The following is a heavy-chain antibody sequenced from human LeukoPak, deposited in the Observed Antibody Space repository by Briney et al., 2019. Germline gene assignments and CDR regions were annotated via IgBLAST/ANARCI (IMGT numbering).Heavy chain of an antibody. CDR1: GGSISSYY. V-gene: IGHV4-4*09. J-gene: IGHJ3*02. D-gene: IGHD3-10*01. CDR2: IYTSGST. Sequence: SETLSLTCTVSGGSISSYYWSWIRQPPGKGLEWIGYIYTSGSTNYNPSLKSRVTISVDTSKNQFSLKLSSVTAADTAVYYCARHIYYGSGSNYNDPYDAFDIWGQGTMVTVSS. CDR3: ARHIYYGSGSNYNDPYDAFDI.